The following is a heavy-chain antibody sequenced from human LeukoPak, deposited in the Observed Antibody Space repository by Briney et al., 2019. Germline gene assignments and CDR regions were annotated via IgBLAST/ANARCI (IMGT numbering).Heavy chain of an antibody. D-gene: IGHD3-10*02. V-gene: IGHV3-48*04. J-gene: IGHJ6*04. CDR1: GFTFSSYS. Sequence: GGSLRLSCEASGFTFSSYSTNWVRQAPGKGLEWVSYISSSGSTIYYADSVKGRFTISRDNAKNSLYLQMNSLRAEDTAVYYCAELGITMIGGVWGKGTTVTISS. CDR3: AELGITMIGGV. CDR2: ISSSGSTI.